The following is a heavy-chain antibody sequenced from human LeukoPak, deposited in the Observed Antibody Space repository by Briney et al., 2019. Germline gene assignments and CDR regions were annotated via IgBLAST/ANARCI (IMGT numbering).Heavy chain of an antibody. Sequence: GGSLRLSCAASGFTFSSYSMNWVRQAPGKGLEWVSSISSSSSYIYYADSVKGRFTISRDNAKNSLYLQMNSLRAEDTAVYYCARDLRDYGDYVGETFDYWGQGTLVTVSS. J-gene: IGHJ4*02. V-gene: IGHV3-21*01. CDR2: ISSSSSYI. D-gene: IGHD4-17*01. CDR3: ARDLRDYGDYVGETFDY. CDR1: GFTFSSYS.